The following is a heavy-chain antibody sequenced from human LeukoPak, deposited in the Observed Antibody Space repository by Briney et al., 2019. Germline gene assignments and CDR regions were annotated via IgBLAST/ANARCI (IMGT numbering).Heavy chain of an antibody. D-gene: IGHD1-26*01. CDR2: INPSGGST. V-gene: IGHV1-46*01. Sequence: ASVKVSCKASGYTFTSYAMNWVRQAPGQGLEWMGIINPSGGSTSYAQKFQGRVTMTRDTSTSTVYMELSSLRSEDTAVYYCARDSGSGYYFDYWGQGTLVTVSS. CDR1: GYTFTSYA. J-gene: IGHJ4*02. CDR3: ARDSGSGYYFDY.